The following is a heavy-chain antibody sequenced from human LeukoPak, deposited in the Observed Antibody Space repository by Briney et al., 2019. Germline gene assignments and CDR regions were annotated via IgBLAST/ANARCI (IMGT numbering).Heavy chain of an antibody. Sequence: SETLSLTCTVSGYSISSGYYWGWIRQPPGKGLEWIGSIYDSGSTYYNPSLKSRVTISVDTSKNQFSLKLSSVTAADTAVYYCARDLSMADLRWFDPWGQGTLVTVSS. CDR2: IYDSGST. D-gene: IGHD2-8*01. V-gene: IGHV4-38-2*02. J-gene: IGHJ5*02. CDR3: ARDLSMADLRWFDP. CDR1: GYSISSGYY.